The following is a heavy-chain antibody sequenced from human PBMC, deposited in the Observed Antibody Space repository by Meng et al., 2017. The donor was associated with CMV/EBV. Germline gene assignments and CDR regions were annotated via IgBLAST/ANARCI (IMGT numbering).Heavy chain of an antibody. CDR2: ISGSGGST. CDR3: ARDLGYGDYVGYFDY. J-gene: IGHJ4*02. V-gene: IGHV3-23*01. D-gene: IGHD4-17*01. CDR1: GFTFSSYA. Sequence: GGPLRLSCAASGFTFSSYAMSWVRQAPGKGLEWVSAISGSGGSTYYADSVKGRFTISRDNSKNTLYLQMNSLRAEDTAVYYCARDLGYGDYVGYFDYWGQGTLVTVSS.